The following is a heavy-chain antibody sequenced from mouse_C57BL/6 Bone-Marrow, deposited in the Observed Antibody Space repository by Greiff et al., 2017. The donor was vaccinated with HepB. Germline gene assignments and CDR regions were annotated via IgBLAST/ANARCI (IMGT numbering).Heavy chain of an antibody. CDR2: IYPGSGST. V-gene: IGHV1-55*01. D-gene: IGHD2-4*01. CDR3: ARPPFYDYALFAY. Sequence: VQLQQPGAELVKPGASVKMSCKASGYTFTSYWITWVKQRPGQGLEWIGDIYPGSGSTNYNEKFKSKATLTVDTSSSTAYMQLSSLTSEDSAVYYCARPPFYDYALFAYWGQGTLVTVSA. CDR1: GYTFTSYW. J-gene: IGHJ3*01.